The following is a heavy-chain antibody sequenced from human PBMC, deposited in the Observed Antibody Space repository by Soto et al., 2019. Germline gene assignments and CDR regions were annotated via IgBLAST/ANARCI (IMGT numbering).Heavy chain of an antibody. D-gene: IGHD3-16*01. Sequence: ASVKVSCKASGYTFTGHYLHWVRQAPGQRFEWLGWINPNGGATKYARKFQGRISLTGGTSTTTAYLELNGLRSDDTAVYFCARLGSYYDGSSYPFWGQGTLVTVS. CDR1: GYTFTGHY. CDR3: ARLGSYYDGSSYPF. V-gene: IGHV1-2*02. J-gene: IGHJ4*02. CDR2: INPNGGAT.